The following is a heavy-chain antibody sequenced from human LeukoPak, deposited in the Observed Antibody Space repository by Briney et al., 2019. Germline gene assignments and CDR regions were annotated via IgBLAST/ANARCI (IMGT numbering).Heavy chain of an antibody. V-gene: IGHV3-23*01. Sequence: GGSLRLSCAASGFSFSSYAMSWVRQAPGKGLEWVSSISGGGDNTYYAESVKGRFTISRDNSKNTLFLQMNSLRAGDTAVFYCAKRSGYTTGWFFDFWGQGTLVTVSS. CDR1: GFSFSSYA. J-gene: IGHJ4*02. CDR3: AKRSGYTTGWFFDF. CDR2: ISGGGDNT. D-gene: IGHD6-19*01.